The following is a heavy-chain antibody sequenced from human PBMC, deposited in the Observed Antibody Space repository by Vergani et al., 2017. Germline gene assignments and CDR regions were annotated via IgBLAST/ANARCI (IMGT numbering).Heavy chain of an antibody. CDR2: IKSKTDGETT. V-gene: IGHV3-15*01. Sequence: EVQLVESGGGLVKPGGSLRLSCAASGFTFSNAWMSWVRQAPGKGLEWVGRIKSKTDGETTDYAAPVKGRFTISRNDSKNTLYLQMTSLKTEETAVYYCTALRYFDWFNWFDPWGQGTLVTVSS. D-gene: IGHD3-9*01. CDR3: TALRYFDWFNWFDP. J-gene: IGHJ5*02. CDR1: GFTFSNAW.